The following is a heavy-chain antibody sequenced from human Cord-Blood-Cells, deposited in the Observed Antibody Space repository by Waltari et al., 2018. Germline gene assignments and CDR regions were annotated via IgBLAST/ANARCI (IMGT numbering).Heavy chain of an antibody. J-gene: IGHJ5*02. CDR2: ISSSSSYI. CDR3: ARGGQQLVLGDSGDWFDP. Sequence: EVQLVESGGGLVKPGGSLRLSCAASGFTFSSYSMTWVRQAPGKGLEWVSSISSSSSYIYYADSVKGRFTISRDNAKNSLYLQMNSLRAEDTAVYYCARGGQQLVLGDSGDWFDPWGQGTLVTVSS. D-gene: IGHD6-13*01. V-gene: IGHV3-21*01. CDR1: GFTFSSYS.